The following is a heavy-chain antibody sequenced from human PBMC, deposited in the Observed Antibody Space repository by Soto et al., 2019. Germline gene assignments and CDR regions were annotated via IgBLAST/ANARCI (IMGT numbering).Heavy chain of an antibody. CDR2: INSDGSST. D-gene: IGHD3-10*01. CDR3: ARYLAGQRYY. Sequence: EVQLVESGGGLVQPGGSLRLSCAASGFTFSSYWMHWVRQAPGKGLVWVSRINSDGSSTYYADSVKGRFTLSRDNAKKKLYMQMCSLGPEDTDVDYGARYLAGQRYYLGQGTLVTFSS. V-gene: IGHV3-74*01. J-gene: IGHJ4*02. CDR1: GFTFSSYW.